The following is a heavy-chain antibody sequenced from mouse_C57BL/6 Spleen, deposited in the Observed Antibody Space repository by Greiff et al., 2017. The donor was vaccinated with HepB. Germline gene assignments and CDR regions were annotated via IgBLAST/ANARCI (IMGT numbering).Heavy chain of an antibody. CDR1: GYTFTDYN. D-gene: IGHD1-1*01. J-gene: IGHJ2*01. Sequence: EVQGVESGPELVKPGASVKIPCKASGYTFTDYNMDWVKQSHGKSLEWIGDINPNNGGTIYNQKFKGKATLTVDKSSSTAYMELRSRTSEDTAVYYCARGGGHYGSSWGYYFDYWGQGTTLTVSS. V-gene: IGHV1-18*01. CDR2: INPNNGGT. CDR3: ARGGGHYGSSWGYYFDY.